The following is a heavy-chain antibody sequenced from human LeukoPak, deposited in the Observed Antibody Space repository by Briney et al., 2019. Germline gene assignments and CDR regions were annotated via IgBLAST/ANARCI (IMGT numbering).Heavy chain of an antibody. J-gene: IGHJ4*02. Sequence: PGGSLRLSCAASGFTFDDYAMHWVRQAPGKGLEWVSGISWNSGSIGYADSVKGRFTISSDDAKNTLYLQMNSLRAEDMALYYCAKDNYYDSSGYIDYWGQGTLVTVSS. CDR3: AKDNYYDSSGYIDY. CDR2: ISWNSGSI. CDR1: GFTFDDYA. D-gene: IGHD3-22*01. V-gene: IGHV3-9*03.